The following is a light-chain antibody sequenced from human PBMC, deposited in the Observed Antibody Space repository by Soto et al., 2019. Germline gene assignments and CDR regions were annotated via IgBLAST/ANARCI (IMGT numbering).Light chain of an antibody. CDR1: QSVSSSY. CDR2: GAS. Sequence: EIVLTQSPGTLSLSPGERATLSCRASQSVSSSYLAWYQQKPGQSPRLLLFGASSRDTGTPDRFSGSGSGTDFTLTISRLEPDDFAVYYCPQYYTSPRTCGQGTAVEIK. J-gene: IGKJ1*01. V-gene: IGKV3-20*01. CDR3: PQYYTSPRT.